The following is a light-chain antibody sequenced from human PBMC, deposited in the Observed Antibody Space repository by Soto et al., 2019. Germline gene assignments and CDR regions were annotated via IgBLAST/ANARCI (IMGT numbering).Light chain of an antibody. CDR2: DAY. CDR1: HDIGNS. V-gene: IGKV1-33*01. Sequence: DIQMTQSPPSLSASVGDRVTITCQESHDIGNSLNWYQAKPGQAPKLVIYDAYNLETGVPSTFSGSGYGTLFTFTISGLRPEDIATYYCQKSDHLPLFGPGTKVDLK. CDR3: QKSDHLPL. J-gene: IGKJ3*01.